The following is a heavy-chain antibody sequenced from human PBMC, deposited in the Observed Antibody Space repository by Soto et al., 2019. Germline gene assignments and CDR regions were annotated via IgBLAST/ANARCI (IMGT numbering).Heavy chain of an antibody. CDR2: ISYDGSNK. Sequence: GGSLRLSCAASGFTFSSYGMHCVRQAPGKGLEWVAVISYDGSNKYYADSVKGRFTISRDNSKNTLYLQMNSLRAEDTAVYYCAKSSTSCAFEYWGQGTLVTVS. CDR1: GFTFSSYG. J-gene: IGHJ4*02. V-gene: IGHV3-30*18. CDR3: AKSSTSCAFEY. D-gene: IGHD2-2*01.